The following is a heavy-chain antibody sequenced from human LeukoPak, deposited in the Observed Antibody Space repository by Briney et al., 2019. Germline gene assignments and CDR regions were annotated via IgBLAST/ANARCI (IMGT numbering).Heavy chain of an antibody. J-gene: IGHJ6*03. D-gene: IGHD6-13*01. Sequence: GASVKVSCKASGYTFTSYAISWVRQAPGQGLEWMGGIIPIFGTANYAQKFQGRVTITADKSTSTAYMELSSLRSEDTAVYYCASRQRSSWYFHYYYYMDVWGKGTTVTVSS. CDR1: GYTFTSYA. CDR2: IIPIFGTA. V-gene: IGHV1-69*06. CDR3: ASRQRSSWYFHYYYYMDV.